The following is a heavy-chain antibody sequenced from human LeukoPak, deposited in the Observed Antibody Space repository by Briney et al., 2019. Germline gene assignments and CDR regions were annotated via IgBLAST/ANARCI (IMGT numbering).Heavy chain of an antibody. J-gene: IGHJ4*02. D-gene: IGHD5-18*01. CDR2: IGSASSYI. CDR1: GFTFGGYY. Sequence: GGSLRLYCAASGFTFGGYYMNWVRQAPGKGLEWVSSIGSASSYIYYADSVKGRFTISRDNAKNSLYLQMSSLRAEDTAVYYCARWASNSHDCWGQGTLVTVSS. CDR3: ARWASNSHDC. V-gene: IGHV3-21*01.